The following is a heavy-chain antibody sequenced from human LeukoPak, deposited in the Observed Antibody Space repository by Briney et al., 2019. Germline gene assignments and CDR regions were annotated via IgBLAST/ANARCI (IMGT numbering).Heavy chain of an antibody. CDR2: ISIVSTYR. J-gene: IGHJ4*02. CDR1: GFTFSSYA. Sequence: GGSLRLSCAVSGFTFSSYAMIWVRQAPGKGLEWISSISIVSTYRYYADSVKGRFTISRGNARNSLYLQLNSLRAEDTAVYYCARDRKLEPLPEYWGQGTLVTVSS. D-gene: IGHD1-1*01. CDR3: ARDRKLEPLPEY. V-gene: IGHV3-21*01.